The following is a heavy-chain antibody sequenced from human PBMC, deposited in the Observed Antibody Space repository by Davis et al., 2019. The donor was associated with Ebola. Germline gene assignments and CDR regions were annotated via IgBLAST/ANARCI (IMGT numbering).Heavy chain of an antibody. V-gene: IGHV3-7*01. CDR2: INQDGSEK. CDR3: ARDRGYNYGIEYFQH. CDR1: GFAFSRYW. D-gene: IGHD5-18*01. J-gene: IGHJ1*01. Sequence: GESLKISCAASGFAFSRYWMSWVRQAPGKGLEWVANINQDGSEKYYVDSVKGRFTISRDNAKNSFYLQMNSLRAEDTAVYYCARDRGYNYGIEYFQHWGQGTLVTDSS.